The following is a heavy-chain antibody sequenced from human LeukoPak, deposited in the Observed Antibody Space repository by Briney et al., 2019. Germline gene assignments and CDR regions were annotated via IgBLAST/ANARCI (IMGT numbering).Heavy chain of an antibody. Sequence: SETLSLTCAVSGGSISSGGYSWSWIRQPPGKGLEWIGYIYHSGSTYYNPSLKSRVTISVDRSKNQFSLKLSSVTAADTAVYYCAAQPSSGWKYYFDYWGQGTLVTVSS. CDR3: AAQPSSGWKYYFDY. CDR1: GGSISSGGYS. D-gene: IGHD6-19*01. J-gene: IGHJ4*02. CDR2: IYHSGST. V-gene: IGHV4-30-2*01.